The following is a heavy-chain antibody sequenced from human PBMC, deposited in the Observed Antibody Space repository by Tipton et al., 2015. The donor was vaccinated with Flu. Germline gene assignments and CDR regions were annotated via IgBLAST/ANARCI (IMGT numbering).Heavy chain of an antibody. V-gene: IGHV1-18*01. CDR2: ISAYNGNT. CDR3: ARDRAGAGTWGGDYFDY. CDR1: GYTFTSYG. Sequence: QLVQSGPEVKKPGASVKVSCKASGYTFTSYGISWVRQAPGQGLEWMGWISAYNGNTNYAQKLQGRVTMTTDTSTGTAYMELRSLRSDGTAVYYCARDRAGAGTWGGDYFDYWGQGTLVTVSS. J-gene: IGHJ4*02. D-gene: IGHD6-19*01.